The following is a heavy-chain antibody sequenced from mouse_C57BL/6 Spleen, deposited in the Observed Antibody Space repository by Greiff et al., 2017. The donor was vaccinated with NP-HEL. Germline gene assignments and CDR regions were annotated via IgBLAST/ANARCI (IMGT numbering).Heavy chain of an antibody. V-gene: IGHV1-80*01. D-gene: IGHD1-1*01. Sequence: QVQLKESGAELVKPGASVKISCKASGYAFSSYWMNWVKQRPGKGLEWIGQIYPGDGDTNYNGKFKGKATLTADKSSSTAYMQLSSLTSEDSAVYFCARGDIPYYYGSQGYYYAMDYWGQGTSVTVSS. CDR1: GYAFSSYW. J-gene: IGHJ4*01. CDR3: ARGDIPYYYGSQGYYYAMDY. CDR2: IYPGDGDT.